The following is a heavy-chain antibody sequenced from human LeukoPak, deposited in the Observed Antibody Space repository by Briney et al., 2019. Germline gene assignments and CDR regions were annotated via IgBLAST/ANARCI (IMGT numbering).Heavy chain of an antibody. J-gene: IGHJ4*02. V-gene: IGHV4-59*01. CDR3: ASASLSYRDTAMVAN. Sequence: SETLSLTCAVSGVSISSYYWSWMRQPPAKGLEWIGYISDSGSANYNPSLKSRVTMSVDTSKNQFSLKLRSVTAADTAVYYCASASLSYRDTAMVANWGQGTLATVSS. CDR2: ISDSGSA. CDR1: GVSISSYY. D-gene: IGHD5-18*01.